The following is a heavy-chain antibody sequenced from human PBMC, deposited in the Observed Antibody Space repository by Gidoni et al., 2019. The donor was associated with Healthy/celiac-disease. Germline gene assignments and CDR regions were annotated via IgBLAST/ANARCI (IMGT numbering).Heavy chain of an antibody. CDR3: ARGSYYGSGSKFDY. CDR2: IYSGGST. Sequence: EVQLVESGGGLVQPGGSLRLSCAASGVTVSSNYMSWVRQAPGKGLEWVSVIYSGGSTYYADSVKGRFTISRDNSKNTLYLQMNSLRAEDTAVYYCARGSYYGSGSKFDYWGQGTLVTVSS. D-gene: IGHD3-10*01. J-gene: IGHJ4*02. V-gene: IGHV3-66*01. CDR1: GVTVSSNY.